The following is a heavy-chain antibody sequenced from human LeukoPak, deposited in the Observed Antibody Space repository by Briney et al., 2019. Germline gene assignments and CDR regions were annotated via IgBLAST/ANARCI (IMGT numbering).Heavy chain of an antibody. Sequence: PGGSLRLSCAASGFTFSNYAMAWVRQAPGKGLEWVSVIGGGGESTYYADSVKGRFTISRDNSKNTLYLQMNSLRAEDTAVYYCAREAVRGVFAYWGQGTLVTVSS. CDR2: IGGGGEST. J-gene: IGHJ4*02. CDR3: AREAVRGVFAY. D-gene: IGHD3-10*01. V-gene: IGHV3-23*01. CDR1: GFTFSNYA.